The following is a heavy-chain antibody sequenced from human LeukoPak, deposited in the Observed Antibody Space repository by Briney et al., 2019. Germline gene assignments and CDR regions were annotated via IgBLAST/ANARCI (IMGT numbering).Heavy chain of an antibody. J-gene: IGHJ4*02. CDR3: AKDWNLRSKNGYYFDY. V-gene: IGHV3-64*04. CDR1: GFTFSSYA. D-gene: IGHD4-17*01. Sequence: GGSLRLSCSASGFTFSSYAMHWVRQAPGKGLEYVSAISSNGGSTYYADSVKGRFTISRDNSKNTLYLQMNSLRAEDTAVYYCAKDWNLRSKNGYYFDYWGQGTLVTVSS. CDR2: ISSNGGST.